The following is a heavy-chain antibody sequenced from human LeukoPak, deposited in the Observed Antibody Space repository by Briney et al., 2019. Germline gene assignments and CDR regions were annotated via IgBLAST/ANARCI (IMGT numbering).Heavy chain of an antibody. Sequence: PGRSLRLSCAASGFIFSDYGMHWVRQAPGKGLEWVAVIWNDGSNTYYGDSVKGLFTISRDNSKNTVYLQMNSLRAEDTAVYYCARDNAGLVKHLDAFDLWGQGTTVTVAS. J-gene: IGHJ3*01. V-gene: IGHV3-33*01. CDR1: GFIFSDYG. CDR2: IWNDGSNT. CDR3: ARDNAGLVKHLDAFDL. D-gene: IGHD1-26*01.